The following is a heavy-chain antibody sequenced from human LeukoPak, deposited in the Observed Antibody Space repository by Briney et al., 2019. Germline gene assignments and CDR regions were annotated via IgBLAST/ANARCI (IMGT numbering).Heavy chain of an antibody. CDR1: GGSISSGDYY. CDR3: AREGYCSGGNCYAVAYFDS. D-gene: IGHD2-15*01. CDR2: IYYSGST. V-gene: IGHV4-30-4*02. J-gene: IGHJ4*02. Sequence: SETLSLTCTVSGGSISSGDYYWSWIRQPPGKGLEWIGYIYYSGSTYYNPSLKSRVTISVDTSKNQFSLKLSSVTAADTAVYYCAREGYCSGGNCYAVAYFDSWGQGTLVTVSS.